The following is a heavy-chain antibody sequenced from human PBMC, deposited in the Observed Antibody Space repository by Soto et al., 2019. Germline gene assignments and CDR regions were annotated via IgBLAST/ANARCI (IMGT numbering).Heavy chain of an antibody. CDR3: ARDLAKGGGSAGFDY. CDR1: GYTFTVYY. Sequence: ASVKVSCKAPGYTFTVYYMHWVRQAPGQGLEWMGWINPKSGGTMYPQKFQGRVTMTWDTSISTAYMALTRLRSDDTAVYYCARDLAKGGGSAGFDYWGQGTLVTVSS. CDR2: INPKSGGT. V-gene: IGHV1-2*02. J-gene: IGHJ4*02. D-gene: IGHD1-26*01.